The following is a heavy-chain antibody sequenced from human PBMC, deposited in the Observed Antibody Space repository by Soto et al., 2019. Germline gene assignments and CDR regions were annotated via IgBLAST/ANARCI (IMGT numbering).Heavy chain of an antibody. D-gene: IGHD6-13*01. CDR3: AKDWSIVAAGMFDH. CDR1: GFAFSSYA. CDR2: ISGSGGST. V-gene: IGHV3-23*01. Sequence: LRLSCAASGFAFSSYAMSWVRQAPGKGLEWVSAISGSGGSTYYADSVKGRFTISRDNSKNTLYLQMNSLRAEDTAVYYCAKDWSIVAAGMFDHWGQGTLVTVSS. J-gene: IGHJ5*02.